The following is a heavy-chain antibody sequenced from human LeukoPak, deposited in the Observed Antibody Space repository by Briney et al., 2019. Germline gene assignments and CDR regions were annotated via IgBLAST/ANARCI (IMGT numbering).Heavy chain of an antibody. CDR1: GYSISNGYY. D-gene: IGHD6-19*01. V-gene: IGHV4-38-2*02. J-gene: IGHJ4*02. Sequence: SETLSLTCTVSGYSISNGYYWDWIRQPPGRGLEWIGNIYRSGSTSYNPSLKSRVTISVDTSKNQFSLKVNSVTAADTAVYYCARRHSSGWFYYWGQGTLVAVSS. CDR3: ARRHSSGWFYY. CDR2: IYRSGST.